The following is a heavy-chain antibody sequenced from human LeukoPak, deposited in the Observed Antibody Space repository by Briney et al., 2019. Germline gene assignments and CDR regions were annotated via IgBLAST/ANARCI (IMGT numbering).Heavy chain of an antibody. CDR3: ANPLDRNYDIGVGFDP. CDR1: GFTFSIYG. D-gene: IGHD3-9*01. V-gene: IGHV3-30*18. Sequence: PGRSLRLSCVASGFTFSIYGMHWVRQAPGKGLEWVAVISYDGSNKYYADSVKGRFIISRDNSKNTLYLQMNSLRAEGSAVYYCANPLDRNYDIGVGFDPWGQGTLVTVSS. CDR2: ISYDGSNK. J-gene: IGHJ5*02.